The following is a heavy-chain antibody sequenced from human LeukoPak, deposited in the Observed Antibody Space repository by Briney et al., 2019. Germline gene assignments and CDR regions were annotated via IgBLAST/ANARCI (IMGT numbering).Heavy chain of an antibody. D-gene: IGHD5-24*01. V-gene: IGHV4-59*01. CDR1: GGSISSYY. J-gene: IGHJ4*02. CDR2: IYYSGST. Sequence: SETLSLTCTVSGGSISSYYWSWIRQPPGKGLEWIGYIYYSGSTNYNPSLKSRVTISVDTSKNRFSLKLSSVTAADTAVYYCARDILMATIDYWGQGTLVTVSS. CDR3: ARDILMATIDY.